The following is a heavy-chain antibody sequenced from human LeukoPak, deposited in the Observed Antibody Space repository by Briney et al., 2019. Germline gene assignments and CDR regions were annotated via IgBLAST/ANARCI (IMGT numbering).Heavy chain of an antibody. CDR3: ARDHGYSSSWYYLY. J-gene: IGHJ4*02. CDR1: GYAFTGYY. Sequence: GASVKVSCKASGYAFTGYYMHWVRQAPGQGLEWMGRINPNSGGTNYAQKFQGRVTMTRDTSISTAYMELSRLRSDDTAVYYCARDHGYSSSWYYLYWGQGTLVTVSS. V-gene: IGHV1-2*06. CDR2: INPNSGGT. D-gene: IGHD6-13*01.